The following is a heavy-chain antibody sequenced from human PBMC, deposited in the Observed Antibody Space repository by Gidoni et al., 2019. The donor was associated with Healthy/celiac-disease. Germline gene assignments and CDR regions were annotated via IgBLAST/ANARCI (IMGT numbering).Heavy chain of an antibody. CDR1: GFTFDDSA. Sequence: EVQLVESGGGLVQPGRSLRLSCAASGFTFDDSALHWVRQAPGKGLEWVSGISWNSGSIGYADSVKGRFTISRDNAKNSLYLQMNSLRAEDTALYYCAKDIGCSGGSCYSGTYYYYGMDVWGQGTTVTVSS. J-gene: IGHJ6*02. D-gene: IGHD2-15*01. CDR2: ISWNSGSI. V-gene: IGHV3-9*01. CDR3: AKDIGCSGGSCYSGTYYYYGMDV.